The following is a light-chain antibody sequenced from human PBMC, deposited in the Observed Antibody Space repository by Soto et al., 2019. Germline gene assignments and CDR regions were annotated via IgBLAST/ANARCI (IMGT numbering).Light chain of an antibody. CDR3: QQSYSTPVT. CDR2: DAS. Sequence: IEVTQSPSSLAASLGDRVTITCRASQTIGTYVNWYRQKSGAAPELLIYDASTLQSGVPSRFRGGASGTDFTLTISSLQLDDFATYYCQQSYSTPVTFGQGTKVDIK. V-gene: IGKV1-39*01. J-gene: IGKJ1*01. CDR1: QTIGTY.